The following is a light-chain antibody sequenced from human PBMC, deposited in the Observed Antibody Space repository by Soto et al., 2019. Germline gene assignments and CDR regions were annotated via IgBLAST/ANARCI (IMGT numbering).Light chain of an antibody. Sequence: EIVLTQSPGTLSLSPGERATLSCRASQSVSDNYLAWHQQRPGQAPRLLIYGASSRATGFPDRFSGSGSGTDFTLTISRLEPEDFAVYYCQHYGSSPPITFGQGTRLEIK. CDR2: GAS. CDR3: QHYGSSPPIT. CDR1: QSVSDNY. J-gene: IGKJ5*01. V-gene: IGKV3-20*01.